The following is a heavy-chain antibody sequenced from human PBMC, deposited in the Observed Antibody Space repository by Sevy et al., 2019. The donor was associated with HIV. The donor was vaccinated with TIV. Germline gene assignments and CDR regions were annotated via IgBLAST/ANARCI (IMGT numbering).Heavy chain of an antibody. CDR1: EFTSRAFA. V-gene: IGHV3-23*01. J-gene: IGHJ5*02. CDR2: ISGSGGLT. D-gene: IGHD1-1*01. Sequence: GGSLRLSCTVTEFTSRAFAMSWVRQTPEKGLEWVSSISGSGGLTHYADSVKGRFTISRDKAQGTVYLQMNSLAVDDTAVYYCAKPTWNVRAEWFDTWGQGTLVTVSS. CDR3: AKPTWNVRAEWFDT.